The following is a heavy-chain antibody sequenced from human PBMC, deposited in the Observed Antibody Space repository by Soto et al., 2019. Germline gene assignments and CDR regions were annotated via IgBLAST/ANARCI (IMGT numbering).Heavy chain of an antibody. V-gene: IGHV3-23*01. CDR3: ANGPSPVEMATIQFDY. J-gene: IGHJ4*02. D-gene: IGHD5-12*01. Sequence: SGGSLRLSCAASGFTFSSYAMSWVRQAPGKGLEWVSAISGSGGSTYYADSVKGRFTISRDNSKNTLYLQMNSLRAEDTAVYYCANGPSPVEMATIQFDYWGQGTLVTVSS. CDR1: GFTFSSYA. CDR2: ISGSGGST.